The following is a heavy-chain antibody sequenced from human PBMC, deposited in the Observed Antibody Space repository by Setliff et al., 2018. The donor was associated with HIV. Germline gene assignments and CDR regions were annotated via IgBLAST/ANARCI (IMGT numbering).Heavy chain of an antibody. CDR2: ISSSSSTI. D-gene: IGHD3-10*01. CDR3: ARRGDYYCYYAMDF. Sequence: PGGSLRLSCAASGFTFSSYWMHWVRQAPGKGLEWVSYISSSSSTIYYADSVKGRFTISRDNAKNSLYLQMNSLRAEDTAVYYCARRGDYYCYYAMDFWGQGTTVTVSS. V-gene: IGHV3-48*01. J-gene: IGHJ6*02. CDR1: GFTFSSYW.